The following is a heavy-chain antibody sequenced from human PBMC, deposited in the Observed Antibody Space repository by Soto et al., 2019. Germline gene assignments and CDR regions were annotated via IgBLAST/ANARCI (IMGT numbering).Heavy chain of an antibody. D-gene: IGHD1-1*01. CDR2: MNPNSGNT. CDR3: ARGRYNWNDYYYYYMDV. Sequence: GASVKVSCKASGYTFTSYDINWVRQATGQGLEWMGWMNPNSGNTGYAQKFQGRVTMTRNTSISTAYMELSSLRSEDTAVYYCARGRYNWNDYYYYYMDVWGKGTTVTVS. J-gene: IGHJ6*03. CDR1: GYTFTSYD. V-gene: IGHV1-8*01.